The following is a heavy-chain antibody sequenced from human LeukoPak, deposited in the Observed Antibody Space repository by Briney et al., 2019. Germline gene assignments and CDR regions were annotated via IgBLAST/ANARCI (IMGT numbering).Heavy chain of an antibody. J-gene: IGHJ4*02. CDR1: GFIFTNAW. V-gene: IGHV3-15*01. Sequence: GGSLRLSCAASGFIFTNAWLTWVRQSPGKGLEWIGLIKSKSDGETPEYAAFVKVRFTLSRDDPENIVYLRLNSLTAEDTGVYYCTTDFDCRGTGCYRWGEGTLVTVSS. D-gene: IGHD2-15*01. CDR2: IKSKSDGETP. CDR3: TTDFDCRGTGCYR.